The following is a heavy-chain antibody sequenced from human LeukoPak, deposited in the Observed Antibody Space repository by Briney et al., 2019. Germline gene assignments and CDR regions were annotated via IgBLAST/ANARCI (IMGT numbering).Heavy chain of an antibody. CDR3: ARVGYESSGYSIDY. Sequence: GGSLRLSCAASGFTFSSYEMNWVRQAPGKGLEWVSYISSSGSTIYYADSVKGRFTISRDNAKNSLYLQMNSLRAEDTAVYYCARVGYESSGYSIDYWGQGTLVTVSS. J-gene: IGHJ4*02. CDR2: ISSSGSTI. CDR1: GFTFSSYE. V-gene: IGHV3-48*03. D-gene: IGHD3-22*01.